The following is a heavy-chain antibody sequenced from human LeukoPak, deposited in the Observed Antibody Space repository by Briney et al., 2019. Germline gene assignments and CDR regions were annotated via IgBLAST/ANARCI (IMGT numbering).Heavy chain of an antibody. CDR2: ISSSATIK. CDR3: ARDNYGLGV. CDR1: GFSFRSYE. J-gene: IGHJ6*02. V-gene: IGHV3-48*03. Sequence: PGGSLRLSCAASGFSFRSYEMHWVRQTPSQGLEWVSYISSSATIKYYAGSVKGRITISRDNAKNALFLEMNSLRVEDTAVYYCARDNYGLGVWGQGTTVIVSS.